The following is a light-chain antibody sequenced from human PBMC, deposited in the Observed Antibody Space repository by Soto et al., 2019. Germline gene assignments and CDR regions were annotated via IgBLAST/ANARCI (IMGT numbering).Light chain of an antibody. CDR2: RAS. CDR3: QQYNNWPIT. V-gene: IGKV3-15*01. J-gene: IGKJ5*01. Sequence: EGALTQSPSTLSVSPGLGSTLPCRASQSINTLLAWYQQKNGQAPRIIIYRASTRATDIPARFSGSGYGTDFNLTISSLQSEDFAIYYCQQYNNWPITFGQGTRLEIK. CDR1: QSINTL.